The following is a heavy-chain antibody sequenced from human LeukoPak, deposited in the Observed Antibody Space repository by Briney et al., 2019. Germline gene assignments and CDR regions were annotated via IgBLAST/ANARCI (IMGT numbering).Heavy chain of an antibody. CDR2: ISYDGSNK. CDR1: GFTFSSYA. J-gene: IGHJ4*02. Sequence: PGGSLRLSCAASGFTFSSYAMHWVRQAPGKGLEWVAVISYDGSNKYYADSVKGRFTISRDNSKNTLYLQMNSLRAEDTAVYYCAKASSRDGYWGQGTLVTVSS. V-gene: IGHV3-30*04. CDR3: AKASSRDGY. D-gene: IGHD5-24*01.